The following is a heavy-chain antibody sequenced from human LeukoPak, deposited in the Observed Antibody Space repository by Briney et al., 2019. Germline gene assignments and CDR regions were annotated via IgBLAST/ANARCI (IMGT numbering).Heavy chain of an antibody. Sequence: GGSLRLSCAASGFTFSSYAMSWVRQAPGKGLEWVSAIYAGGSTYYADSVKGRFIISRDNSKNTVYLQMNSVRTDDTAVYYCARVRRYYDDGAYYYQDNWGQGTLVTVSA. CDR3: ARVRRYYDDGAYYYQDN. CDR2: IYAGGST. D-gene: IGHD3-22*01. CDR1: GFTFSSYA. V-gene: IGHV3-66*01. J-gene: IGHJ4*02.